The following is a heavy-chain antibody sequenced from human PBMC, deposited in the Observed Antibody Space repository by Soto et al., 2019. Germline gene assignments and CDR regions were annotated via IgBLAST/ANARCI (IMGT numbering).Heavy chain of an antibody. CDR1: GFTFGSYW. J-gene: IGHJ6*02. CDR2: IDSDGSST. Sequence: PVGSLRLSCAASGFTFGSYWMNWVRQAPGKGLVWVSRIDSDGSSTTYADSVKGRFTTSRDNAKNTLYLQMSSLRVEDTAVYYCARGRPYGMDVWGQGTTVT. V-gene: IGHV3-74*01. CDR3: ARGRPYGMDV.